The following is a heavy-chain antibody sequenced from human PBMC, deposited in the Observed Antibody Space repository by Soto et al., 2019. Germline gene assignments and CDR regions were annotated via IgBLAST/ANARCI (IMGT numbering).Heavy chain of an antibody. D-gene: IGHD3-22*01. Sequence: QVQLVQSGAEVKKPGSSVKVSCKPSAGTFSNYAINWVRQAPGQGFEWMGGIIPIFGTTHYAQEFQGRVTITADEXPXTXXMELSSLRSEATAVYYCTRDIPTDYYDSGGYYLDYWGQGTLVTVSS. CDR2: IIPIFGTT. J-gene: IGHJ4*02. V-gene: IGHV1-69*12. CDR3: TRDIPTDYYDSGGYYLDY. CDR1: AGTFSNYA.